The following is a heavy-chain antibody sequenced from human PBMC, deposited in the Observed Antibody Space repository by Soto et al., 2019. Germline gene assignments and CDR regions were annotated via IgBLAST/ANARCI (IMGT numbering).Heavy chain of an antibody. V-gene: IGHV3-7*04. CDR1: GFTFSSYW. CDR2: IKEDGSEK. D-gene: IGHD3-10*01. CDR3: ARATGAEKEDY. J-gene: IGHJ4*02. Sequence: EVQLVESGGGLVQPGGSLRLSCAASGFTFSSYWMSWVRQAPGKGLEWVANIKEDGSEKYYVDSVKGRFTISRDNAKNSLYLQLYILRAEDTAVYYCARATGAEKEDYWGQGTLVTVSS.